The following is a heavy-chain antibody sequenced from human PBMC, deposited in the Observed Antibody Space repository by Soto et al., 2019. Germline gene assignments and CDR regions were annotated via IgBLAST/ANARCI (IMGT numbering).Heavy chain of an antibody. J-gene: IGHJ5*02. Sequence: GSLRLSCAASGFTFSDYYMSWIRQAPGKGLEWVSYISSSSSYTNYADSVKGRFTISRDNAKNSLYLQMNSLRAEDTAVYYCASGGDSSGYYYRFVWFDPWGQGTLVTVSS. V-gene: IGHV3-11*03. D-gene: IGHD3-22*01. CDR3: ASGGDSSGYYYRFVWFDP. CDR2: ISSSSSYT. CDR1: GFTFSDYY.